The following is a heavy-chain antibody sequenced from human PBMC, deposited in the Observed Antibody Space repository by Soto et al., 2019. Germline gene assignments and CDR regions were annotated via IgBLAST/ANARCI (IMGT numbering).Heavy chain of an antibody. D-gene: IGHD2-15*01. J-gene: IGHJ4*02. CDR1: GGSISSGGYY. V-gene: IGHV4-31*03. Sequence: SETLSLTCTVSGGSISSGGYYWSWIRQHPGKGLEWIGYIYYSGSTYYNPSLKSRVTISVDTSKNQFSLKLSSVTAADTAVYYCARDLTHRGLLAVRAQGTLVTVSS. CDR2: IYYSGST. CDR3: ARDLTHRGLLAV.